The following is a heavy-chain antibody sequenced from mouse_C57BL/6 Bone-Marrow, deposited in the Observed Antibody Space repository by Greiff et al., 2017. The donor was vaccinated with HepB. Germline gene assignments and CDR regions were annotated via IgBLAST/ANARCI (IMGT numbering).Heavy chain of an antibody. V-gene: IGHV1-76*01. J-gene: IGHJ4*01. CDR1: GYTFTDYY. D-gene: IGHD2-3*01. CDR3: ARSDDGWDYYAMDY. CDR2: IYPGSGNT. Sequence: QVQLQQSGAELVRPGASVKLSCKASGYTFTDYYINWVKQRPGQGLEWIARIYPGSGNTYYNEKFKGKATLTAEKSSSTTYMQLSSLTSEDSAVYFCARSDDGWDYYAMDYWGQGTSVTVSS.